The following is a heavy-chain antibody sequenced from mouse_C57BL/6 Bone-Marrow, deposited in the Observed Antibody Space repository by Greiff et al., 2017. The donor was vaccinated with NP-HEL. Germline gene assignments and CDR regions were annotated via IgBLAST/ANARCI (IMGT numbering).Heavy chain of an antibody. V-gene: IGHV14-4*01. CDR1: GFNITDDY. CDR2: IDPENGDT. Sequence: EVKLQESGAELVRPGASVKLSCTASGFNITDDYMHWVKQRPEQGLEWIGWIDPENGDTEYASKFQGKATITADTSSNTAYLQLSSLTSEDTAVYYCTTYYYGSSPYWYFDVWGTGTTVTVSS. CDR3: TTYYYGSSPYWYFDV. D-gene: IGHD1-1*01. J-gene: IGHJ1*03.